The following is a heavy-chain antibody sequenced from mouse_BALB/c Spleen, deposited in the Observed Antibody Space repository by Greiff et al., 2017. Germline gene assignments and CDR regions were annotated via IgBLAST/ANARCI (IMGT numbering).Heavy chain of an antibody. CDR3: ARTRKLTHWYFDV. J-gene: IGHJ1*01. CDR1: GFTFSDYY. CDR2: ISDGGSYT. Sequence: DVKLVESGGGLVQPGGSRKLSCAASGFTFSDYYMYWVRQTPEKRLEWVATISDGGSYTYYPDSVKGRFTISRDNAKNNLYLQMSSLKSEDTAMYYCARTRKLTHWYFDVWGAGTTVTVSS. V-gene: IGHV5-4*02.